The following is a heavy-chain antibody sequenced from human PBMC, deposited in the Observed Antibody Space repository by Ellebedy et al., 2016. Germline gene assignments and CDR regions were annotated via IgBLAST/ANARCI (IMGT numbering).Heavy chain of an antibody. V-gene: IGHV3-48*04. CDR2: ISSSSSTI. CDR1: GFTFSSYS. J-gene: IGHJ4*02. D-gene: IGHD3-10*01. CDR3: ARDTRTYFYGSGSHYLSDY. Sequence: GESLKISXAASGFTFSSYSMNWVRQAPGKGLEWVSYISSSSSTIYYADSVKGRFTISRDNDKKSLYLQMNSLRAEDMAVYYCARDTRTYFYGSGSHYLSDYWGQGTLVTVSS.